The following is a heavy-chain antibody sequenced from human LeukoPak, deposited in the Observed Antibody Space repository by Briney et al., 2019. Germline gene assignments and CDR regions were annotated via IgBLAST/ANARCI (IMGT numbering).Heavy chain of an antibody. V-gene: IGHV3-23*01. CDR2: ISGSGDST. CDR1: GFTFSSYD. J-gene: IGHJ4*02. CDR3: AKDQRITVAGFYYFDY. Sequence: GGSLRLSCAASGFTFSSYDMSWVRQAPGNGLEWVSSISGSGDSTYYADSVKGRFTISRDNSKNTLYPQINSLRAEDTAIYYCAKDQRITVAGFYYFDYWGQGSLVTVSS. D-gene: IGHD6-13*01.